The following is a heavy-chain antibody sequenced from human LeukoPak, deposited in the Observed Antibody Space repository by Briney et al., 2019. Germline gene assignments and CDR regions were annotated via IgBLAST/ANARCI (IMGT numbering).Heavy chain of an antibody. J-gene: IGHJ4*02. CDR2: IRYDGSNK. V-gene: IGHV3-30*02. D-gene: IGHD1-26*01. CDR1: GFTFSSYG. Sequence: GSLRLSCAASGFTFSSYGMYWVRQAPGKGLEWVAFIRYDGSNKYYADSVKGRFTISRDNSKNTLYLQMNSLRAEDTAVYYCAKTRATEYYFDYWGQGTLVTVSS. CDR3: AKTRATEYYFDY.